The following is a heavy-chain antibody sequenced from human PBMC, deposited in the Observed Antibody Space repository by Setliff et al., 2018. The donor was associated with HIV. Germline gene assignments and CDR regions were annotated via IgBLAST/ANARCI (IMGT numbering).Heavy chain of an antibody. Sequence: ATLSLPCAVYGGSFSGHYWTWIRQPPGKGLEWIEYINHSGSTNYNPSLKSRVTISADTSKNQFYLKLSSVTTADTAVYYCARGRNFWSDYYHYYYMDVWGKGTMVTVS. CDR2: INHSGST. V-gene: IGHV4-34*01. CDR1: GGSFSGHY. CDR3: ARGRNFWSDYYHYYYMDV. D-gene: IGHD3-3*01. J-gene: IGHJ6*03.